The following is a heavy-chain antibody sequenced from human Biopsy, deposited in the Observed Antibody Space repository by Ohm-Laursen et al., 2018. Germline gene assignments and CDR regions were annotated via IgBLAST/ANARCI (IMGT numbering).Heavy chain of an antibody. CDR2: ISSTSDYI. CDR3: ARDYDFWSGYYDYQQSGMDV. CDR1: GFTFSSYT. V-gene: IGHV3-21*01. J-gene: IGHJ6*02. Sequence: SLRLSCTASGFTFSSYTMTWVRQAPGRGLEWVSSISSTSDYISYADLVKGRVTISRDSTKNSLYLRMNSVRAEDTAVYYCARDYDFWSGYYDYQQSGMDVWGQGTTVTVSS. D-gene: IGHD3-3*01.